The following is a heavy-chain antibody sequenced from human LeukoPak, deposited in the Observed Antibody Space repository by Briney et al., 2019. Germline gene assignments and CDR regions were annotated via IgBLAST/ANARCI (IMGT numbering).Heavy chain of an antibody. J-gene: IGHJ4*02. V-gene: IGHV3-21*04. Sequence: GGSLRLSCAASGFTFSSYSMNWVRQAPGKGLEWVSFITRSSNYIYYADSVKGRFTISRDNAKNSLYLQMNSLRAEDMALYYCAKAPSASSSGWYMDYWGQGTLVTVSS. CDR3: AKAPSASSSGWYMDY. CDR1: GFTFSSYS. D-gene: IGHD6-19*01. CDR2: ITRSSNYI.